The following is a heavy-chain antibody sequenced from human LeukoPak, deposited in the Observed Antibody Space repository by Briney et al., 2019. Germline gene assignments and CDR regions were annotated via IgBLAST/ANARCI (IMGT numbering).Heavy chain of an antibody. Sequence: GESPKISCKGSGYSFTNYWIGWVRQMPGKGLEGMGIIYPGDSDTRYSPSFQGQVTISVDKSISTAYLQWSSLKASDTAMYYCARRIIERYSSSSTGDFDSWGQGTLVTVSS. CDR2: IYPGDSDT. CDR3: ARRIIERYSSSSTGDFDS. J-gene: IGHJ4*02. V-gene: IGHV5-51*01. D-gene: IGHD6-6*01. CDR1: GYSFTNYW.